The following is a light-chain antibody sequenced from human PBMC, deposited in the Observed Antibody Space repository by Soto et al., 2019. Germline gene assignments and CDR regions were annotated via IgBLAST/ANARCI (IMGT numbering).Light chain of an antibody. CDR1: QSVSNN. CDR2: HAA. Sequence: EIVMTQSPATLSVSPGERATLYCRASQSVSNNVAWYQQKPGQAPRLLIYHAATRATGIPARFSGSESGTEDTLTISGLQSEDFAVYYCQQYNEWPLTFGGGTKVEIK. CDR3: QQYNEWPLT. V-gene: IGKV3-15*01. J-gene: IGKJ4*02.